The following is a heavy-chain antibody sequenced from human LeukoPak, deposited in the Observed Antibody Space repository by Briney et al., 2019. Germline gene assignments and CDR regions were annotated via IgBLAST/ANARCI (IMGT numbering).Heavy chain of an antibody. CDR2: IRYDGSNK. CDR1: GFTFSSYG. J-gene: IGHJ4*02. D-gene: IGHD4-17*01. CDR3: AKDATTVTTFYFDY. V-gene: IGHV3-30*02. Sequence: PGGSLRLSCEASGFTFSSYGMQWVRQAPGKGLEWVAYIRYDGSNKYYADSVKGRFTISRDNSKNTLYLQMNSLRAEDTAVYYCAKDATTVTTFYFDYWGQGTLVTVSS.